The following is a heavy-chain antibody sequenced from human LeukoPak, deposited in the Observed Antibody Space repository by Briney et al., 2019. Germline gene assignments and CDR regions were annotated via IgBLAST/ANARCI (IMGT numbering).Heavy chain of an antibody. V-gene: IGHV4-39*01. Sequence: SETLSLTCTISGGSISSSSYFWDWVRQPPGKGLEWIGSIYYSGSTYYNPSLKSRVTISVDTSKNQFSLKLSSVTAADTAVYYCATFEYSSSSGYWGQGTLVTVSS. J-gene: IGHJ4*02. CDR1: GGSISSSSYF. CDR3: ATFEYSSSSGY. D-gene: IGHD6-6*01. CDR2: IYYSGST.